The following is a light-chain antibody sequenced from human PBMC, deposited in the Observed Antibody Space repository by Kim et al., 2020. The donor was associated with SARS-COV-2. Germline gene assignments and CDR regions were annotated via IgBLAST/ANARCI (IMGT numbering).Light chain of an antibody. CDR3: LHHEIYSWT. V-gene: IGKV1-5*03. Sequence: DVQMTQAPSTLSATVGDRVTITCRASQSVGNWLAWYQQKPGKAPRLLIYKTSNLESGVPARFSGSGSGTEFTLTISSLQSDDLATSYCLHHEIYSWTFGPGTQVDIK. CDR1: QSVGNW. J-gene: IGKJ1*01. CDR2: KTS.